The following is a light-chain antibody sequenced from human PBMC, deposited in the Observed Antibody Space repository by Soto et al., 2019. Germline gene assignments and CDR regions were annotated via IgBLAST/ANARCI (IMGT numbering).Light chain of an antibody. CDR3: QQRSNWPPIT. CDR1: QSFFNY. Sequence: EIVLTQSPATLSLSPGERATLSCRASQSFFNYLAWYQHKPGQAPRLLISVASNRATGIPARFSGSGSGTDFTLTISSLEPEDFAVYYCQQRSNWPPITFGQGTRLEIK. V-gene: IGKV3-11*01. J-gene: IGKJ5*01. CDR2: VAS.